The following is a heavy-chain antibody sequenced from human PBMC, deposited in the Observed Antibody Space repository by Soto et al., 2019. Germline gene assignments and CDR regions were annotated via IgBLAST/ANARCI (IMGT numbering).Heavy chain of an antibody. D-gene: IGHD2-2*01. J-gene: IGHJ3*02. CDR1: GFTFSSYA. CDR3: AKHCGLTYCSSTSCYGNDAFDI. Sequence: GGSLRLSCAASGFTFSSYAMSWVRQAPGKGLEWVSAISGSGGSTYYADSVKGRFTISRDNSKNTLYLQMNSLRAEDTAVYYCAKHCGLTYCSSTSCYGNDAFDIWGQGTMVTVSS. CDR2: ISGSGGST. V-gene: IGHV3-23*01.